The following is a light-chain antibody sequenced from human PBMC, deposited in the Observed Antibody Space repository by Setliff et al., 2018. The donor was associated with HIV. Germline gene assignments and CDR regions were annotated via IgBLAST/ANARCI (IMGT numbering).Light chain of an antibody. Sequence: QSALTQPRSVSGSPGQSVTISCTGTSSDIGAYNYVSWYQQYPDEAPKLIIFDVSERPSGVPDRFSGSKSGNTASLTISGPQAEDEADYYCFSNAGSYTYVFGTGTKVTVL. V-gene: IGLV2-11*01. CDR1: SSDIGAYNY. J-gene: IGLJ1*01. CDR3: FSNAGSYTYV. CDR2: DVS.